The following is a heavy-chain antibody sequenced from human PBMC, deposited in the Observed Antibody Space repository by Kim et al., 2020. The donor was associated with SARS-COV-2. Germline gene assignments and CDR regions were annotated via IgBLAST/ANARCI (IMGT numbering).Heavy chain of an antibody. CDR3: ARVCNLENMVRGVIVDY. CDR2: ISAYNGNT. D-gene: IGHD3-10*01. CDR1: GYTFTSYG. Sequence: ASVKVSCKASGYTFTSYGISWVRQAPGQGLEWMGWISAYNGNTNYAQKLQGRVTMTTDTSTSTAYMELRSLRSDDTAVYYCARVCNLENMVRGVIVDYWGQGTLVTVSS. V-gene: IGHV1-18*01. J-gene: IGHJ4*02.